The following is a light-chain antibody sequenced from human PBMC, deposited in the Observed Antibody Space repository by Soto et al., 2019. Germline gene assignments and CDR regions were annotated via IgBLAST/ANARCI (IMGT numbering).Light chain of an antibody. CDR1: SNDVGGYNY. Sequence: QSVLTQPASVSGSPGQSITISCTGTSNDVGGYNYVSWYQQHPGKAPKLMIYEVSHRPSGVSDRFSGSKSGNTASLTISGLQAEDEPDYYCSSYTSSSTYVFGRGTKVTVL. J-gene: IGLJ6*01. CDR2: EVS. CDR3: SSYTSSSTYV. V-gene: IGLV2-14*01.